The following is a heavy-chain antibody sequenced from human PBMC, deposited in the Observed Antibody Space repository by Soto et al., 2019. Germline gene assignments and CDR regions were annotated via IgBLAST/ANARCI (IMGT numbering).Heavy chain of an antibody. CDR3: ARLPVLVTAIWFDP. CDR2: IYYSGST. V-gene: IGHV4-61*01. J-gene: IGHJ5*02. D-gene: IGHD2-21*02. CDR1: GASVSSGNYY. Sequence: PSETLSLTCTVSGASVSSGNYYWIWIRQPPGKGLEWIGHIYYSGSTNYNPSLKSRVTISLDTSKNQFSLKLSSVTAADTAVYYCARLPVLVTAIWFDPWGQGTLVTVSS.